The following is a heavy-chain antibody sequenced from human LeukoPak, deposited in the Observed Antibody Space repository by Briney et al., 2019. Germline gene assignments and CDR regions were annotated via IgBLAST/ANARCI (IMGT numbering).Heavy chain of an antibody. CDR3: AATLNWGFDY. D-gene: IGHD7-27*01. Sequence: SQTLSLTCTVSGGSISSGSYYWSWIRQPAGKGLEWIGRIYTSGSTNYNPSLKSRVTISVDTSKNQFSLKLNSVTAADTAVYYCAATLNWGFDYWGQGTLVTVSS. J-gene: IGHJ4*02. CDR1: GGSISSGSYY. V-gene: IGHV4-61*02. CDR2: IYTSGST.